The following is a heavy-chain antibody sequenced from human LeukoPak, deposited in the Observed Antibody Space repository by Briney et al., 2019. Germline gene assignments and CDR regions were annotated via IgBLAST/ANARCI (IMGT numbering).Heavy chain of an antibody. J-gene: IGHJ1*01. D-gene: IGHD2-2*01. CDR3: ARGGYCSSTSCYESPAEHFQH. V-gene: IGHV1-18*01. CDR1: GYTFTSYG. CDR2: ISASNGNT. Sequence: ASVTLSCKASGYTFTSYGISWVRQAPGQGLEWMGWISASNGNTNYAQKLQGRVTITTDTSTSTAYMELRSLRSDDTAVYYCARGGYCSSTSCYESPAEHFQHWGQGTLVS.